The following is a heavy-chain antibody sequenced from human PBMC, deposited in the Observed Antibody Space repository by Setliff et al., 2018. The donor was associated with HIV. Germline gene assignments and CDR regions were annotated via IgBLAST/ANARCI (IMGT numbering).Heavy chain of an antibody. J-gene: IGHJ4*02. CDR1: GFTFSNYG. Sequence: GGSLRLSCAASGFTFSNYGMHWVRQAPGKGLEWVAVIWYDGSKKYYGDSVKGRFTISRDKSKNTLYLQMTSLRAEDTAVYYCARGPQYNFWGGYLGLWGRGTLVTVSS. CDR2: IWYDGSKK. D-gene: IGHD3-3*01. V-gene: IGHV3-33*01. CDR3: ARGPQYNFWGGYLGL.